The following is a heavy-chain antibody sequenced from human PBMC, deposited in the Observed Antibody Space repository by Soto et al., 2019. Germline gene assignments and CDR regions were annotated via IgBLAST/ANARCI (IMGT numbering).Heavy chain of an antibody. D-gene: IGHD3-3*01. CDR2: ARSKAHSSTT. J-gene: IGHJ4*02. CDR3: ARRGVVRTQQFVC. CDR1: GFTFSDHD. V-gene: IGHV3-72*01. Sequence: GGSLRLSCTASGFTFSDHDMDWVRQAPGKGLEWVGRARSKAHSSTTEYAASVKGRFTISRDDSKNSLYLQMNSLKTEDTAVYYCARRGVVRTQQFVCWGQGTLVTVSS.